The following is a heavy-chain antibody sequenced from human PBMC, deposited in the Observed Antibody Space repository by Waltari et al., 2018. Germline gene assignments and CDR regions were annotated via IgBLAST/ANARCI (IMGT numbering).Heavy chain of an antibody. Sequence: EVQLVESGGGLVQPGGSLRLSCAASGFTFSSYWMRWVRQAPGKGLEWVANIKQDGSEKYYVDSGKGRFTISRDNAKNSLYLQMNSLRAEDTAVYYCARAQDYYDSSGYYERYYYYYYMDVWGKGTTVTVSS. V-gene: IGHV3-7*01. CDR1: GFTFSSYW. D-gene: IGHD3-22*01. J-gene: IGHJ6*03. CDR2: IKQDGSEK. CDR3: ARAQDYYDSSGYYERYYYYYYMDV.